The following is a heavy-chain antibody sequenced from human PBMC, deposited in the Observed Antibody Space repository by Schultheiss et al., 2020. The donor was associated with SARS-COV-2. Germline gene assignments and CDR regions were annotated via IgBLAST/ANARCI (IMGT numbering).Heavy chain of an antibody. CDR1: GGSISSGGYY. CDR2: IYYSGST. J-gene: IGHJ4*02. Sequence: LRLSCTVSGGSISSGGYYWSWIRQPPGKGLEWIGYIYYSGSTYYNPSLKSRVTISVDKSKNQFSLKLSSVTAADTAVYYCARGSSSSWYENFDYWGQGTLVTVSS. CDR3: ARGSSSSWYENFDY. V-gene: IGHV4-30-4*01. D-gene: IGHD6-13*01.